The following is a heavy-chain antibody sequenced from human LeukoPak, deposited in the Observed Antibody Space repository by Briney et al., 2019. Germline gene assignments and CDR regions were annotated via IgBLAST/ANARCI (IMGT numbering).Heavy chain of an antibody. D-gene: IGHD3-3*01. CDR3: ARVPLTSYYDFWSGSLYYFDY. J-gene: IGHJ4*02. CDR1: GFTFSSYW. Sequence: GGSLRLSCAASGFTFSSYWMSWVRQAPGEGLEWVANIKQDGSEKYYVDSVKRRLTISRDNAKNSLYLQMNSLRAEDTAVYYCARVPLTSYYDFWSGSLYYFDYWGQGTLVTVSS. CDR2: IKQDGSEK. V-gene: IGHV3-7*01.